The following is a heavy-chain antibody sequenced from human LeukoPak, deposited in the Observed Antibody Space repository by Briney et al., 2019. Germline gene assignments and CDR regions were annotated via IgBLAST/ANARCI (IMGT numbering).Heavy chain of an antibody. V-gene: IGHV1-69*04. CDR3: ARDQSWGLRNWFDP. Sequence: SVKVSCKASGGTFSSYAISWVRQAPGQGLEWMGRIIPILGKANYAQKFQGRVTITADKSTSTAYMELSSLRSEDTAVYYCARDQSWGLRNWFDPWGQGTLVTVSS. CDR1: GGTFSSYA. D-gene: IGHD6-13*01. J-gene: IGHJ5*02. CDR2: IIPILGKA.